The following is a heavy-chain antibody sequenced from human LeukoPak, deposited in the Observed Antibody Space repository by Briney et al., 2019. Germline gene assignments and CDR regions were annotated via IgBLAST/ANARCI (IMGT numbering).Heavy chain of an antibody. Sequence: SETLSLTCTVSGYSISSGYYWGWIRQSPGKGLEWIGYIYHTGSTSYSPSLKSRVTISVDTSKNQFSLKLSSVTAADTAVYYCARSGDKWGTDDAFDIWGQGTMVTVSS. D-gene: IGHD3-10*01. CDR3: ARSGDKWGTDDAFDI. CDR2: IYHTGST. CDR1: GYSISSGYY. V-gene: IGHV4-38-2*02. J-gene: IGHJ3*02.